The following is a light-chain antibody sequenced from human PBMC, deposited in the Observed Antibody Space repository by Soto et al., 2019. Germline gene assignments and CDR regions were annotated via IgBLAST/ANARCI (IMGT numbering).Light chain of an antibody. J-gene: IGKJ1*01. V-gene: IGKV3-20*01. Sequence: EIVLTQSPGTLSLSPGERATLSCRASQSVSSSYLVWYQQKPGQAPRLVIYGASSRATGIPDRFSGSGSGTDFTLTISRLEPEDFAVYYCQQYGSSPWTFGQGTKVEIK. CDR1: QSVSSSY. CDR3: QQYGSSPWT. CDR2: GAS.